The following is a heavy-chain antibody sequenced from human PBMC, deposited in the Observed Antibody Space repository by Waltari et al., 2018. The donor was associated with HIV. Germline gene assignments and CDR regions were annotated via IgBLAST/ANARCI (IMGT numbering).Heavy chain of an antibody. Sequence: QVQLVESGGGVVQPGRSLRLSCAASGFTFSSYAMPWVRQAPGKGLEWVAVISYDVSNKYYADSVKGRFTISRDNSKNTLYLQMNSLRAEDTAVYYCARDPQYCSSTSCSYYFDYWGQGTLVTVSS. CDR3: ARDPQYCSSTSCSYYFDY. CDR1: GFTFSSYA. V-gene: IGHV3-30-3*01. D-gene: IGHD2-2*01. J-gene: IGHJ4*02. CDR2: ISYDVSNK.